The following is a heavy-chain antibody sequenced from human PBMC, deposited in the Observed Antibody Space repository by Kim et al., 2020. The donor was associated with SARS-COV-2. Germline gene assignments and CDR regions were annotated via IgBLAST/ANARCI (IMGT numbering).Heavy chain of an antibody. CDR2: ISGSGSTT. CDR1: GFTFSSYA. J-gene: IGHJ5*02. V-gene: IGHV3-23*01. D-gene: IGHD3-9*01. Sequence: GGSLRLSCAASGFTFSSYAMTWVRQAPGKGLEWVSGISGSGSTTQYGDSVKGRFTISRDNSKSTLFLQLNSLRVEDTAVYYCAKCTYFDLFHNRFDPWC. CDR3: AKCTYFDLFHNRFDP.